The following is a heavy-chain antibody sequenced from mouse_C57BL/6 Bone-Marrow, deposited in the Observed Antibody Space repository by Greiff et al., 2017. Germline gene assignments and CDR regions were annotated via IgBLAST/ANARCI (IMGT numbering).Heavy chain of an antibody. D-gene: IGHD1-1*01. CDR1: GYSFTGYF. CDR2: INPYNGDT. CDR3: ARDGYYGSSKGYFDV. V-gene: IGHV1-20*01. Sequence: VQLQQSGPELVKPGDSVKISCKASGYSFTGYFMNWVMQSHGKSLEWIGRINPYNGDTFYNQKFKGKATLTVDKSSSTAHRELRSLTSEDSAVYYCARDGYYGSSKGYFDVWGTGTTVTVSS. J-gene: IGHJ1*03.